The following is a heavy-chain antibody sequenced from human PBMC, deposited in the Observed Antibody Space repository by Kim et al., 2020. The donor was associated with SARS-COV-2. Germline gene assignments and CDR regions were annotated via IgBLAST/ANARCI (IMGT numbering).Heavy chain of an antibody. CDR3: ASNENNYSPGVFVP. J-gene: IGHJ5*02. D-gene: IGHD3-10*01. V-gene: IGHV4-30-4*01. CDR1: GGSISSGDYY. CDR2: IYYSGST. Sequence: SETLSLTCTVSGGSISSGDYYWSWIRQPPGKGLEWIGYIYYSGSTYYNPSLKCRVTISVDTSKNQFSLKLSSVTAADTAVYYCASNENNYSPGVFVPWGQGTLVTVSS.